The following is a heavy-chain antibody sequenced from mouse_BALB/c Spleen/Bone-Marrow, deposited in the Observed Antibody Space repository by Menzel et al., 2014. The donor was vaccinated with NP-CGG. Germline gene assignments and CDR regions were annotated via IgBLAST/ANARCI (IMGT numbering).Heavy chain of an antibody. Sequence: QVQLQQSGSVLVRPGASVKLSCKASGYTFTSSWMHWAKQRPGQGLEWIGEIHPNSGNTNYDEKFKGKATLTVDTPSSTAYVDLSSLTSEDSAVYYCARSGFDYWGQGTTLTVSS. CDR3: ARSGFDY. CDR1: GYTFTSSW. V-gene: IGHV1S130*01. J-gene: IGHJ2*01. CDR2: IHPNSGNT. D-gene: IGHD4-1*01.